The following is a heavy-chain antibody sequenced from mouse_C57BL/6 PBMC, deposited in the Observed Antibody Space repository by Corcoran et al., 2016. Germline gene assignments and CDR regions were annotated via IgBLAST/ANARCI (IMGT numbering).Heavy chain of an antibody. V-gene: IGHV1-81*01. CDR2: IYPRSGNT. D-gene: IGHD1-1*01. Sequence: QVQLQQSGAELARPGASVKLSCKASGYTFTSSGISWVKQRTGQGLEWIGEIYPRSGNTYYNEKFKGKATLTADKSPSTAYMELRSLTSEDSAVYFCAATVVPYYAMDYWGQGTSVTVSA. CDR1: GYTFTSSG. CDR3: AATVVPYYAMDY. J-gene: IGHJ4*01.